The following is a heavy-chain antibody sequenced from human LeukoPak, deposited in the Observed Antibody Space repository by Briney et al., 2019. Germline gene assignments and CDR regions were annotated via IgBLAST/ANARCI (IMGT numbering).Heavy chain of an antibody. CDR3: ARGYGFDL. CDR1: GYTFTAYY. Sequence: ASVKVSCKASGYTFTAYYMNWVRQAPGQRLEWMGWINPNTGDTNYAQKFQGRVTMTRDTSLTTGYMELNRLTSDDTAVYYCARGYGFDLWGQGTLVTVFS. J-gene: IGHJ3*01. V-gene: IGHV1-2*02. CDR2: INPNTGDT.